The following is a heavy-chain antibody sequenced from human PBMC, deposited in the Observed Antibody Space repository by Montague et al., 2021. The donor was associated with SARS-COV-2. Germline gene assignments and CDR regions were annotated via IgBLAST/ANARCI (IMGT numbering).Heavy chain of an antibody. CDR1: GGSISSSTYY. Sequence: SETLSLTCTVSGGSISSSTYYWGWIRQPPGKGLEWIGSIYYSGSTYYNPSLKSRVTMSVDTSKNQFTLKLSSVTAAGAAVYYCARHGWGWLRLLRPFDYWGQGTLVTVSS. V-gene: IGHV4-39*01. CDR2: IYYSGST. D-gene: IGHD5-12*01. J-gene: IGHJ4*02. CDR3: ARHGWGWLRLLRPFDY.